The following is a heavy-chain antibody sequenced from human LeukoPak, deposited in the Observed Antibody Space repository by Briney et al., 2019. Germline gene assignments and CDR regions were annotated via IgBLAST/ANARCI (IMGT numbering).Heavy chain of an antibody. J-gene: IGHJ6*03. D-gene: IGHD3-3*01. V-gene: IGHV3-7*01. Sequence: GGSLRLSCAASGFTFSSYWMSWVRQAPGKGLEWVANIKQDGSEKYYVDSVKGRFTISRDNAKNSLYLQMNSLRAEDTAVYYCARATRPFGVVYSAGYYYYMDVWGKGTTVTVSS. CDR3: ARATRPFGVVYSAGYYYYMDV. CDR2: IKQDGSEK. CDR1: GFTFSSYW.